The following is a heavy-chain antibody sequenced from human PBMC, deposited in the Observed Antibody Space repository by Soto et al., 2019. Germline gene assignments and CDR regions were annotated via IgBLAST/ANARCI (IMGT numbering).Heavy chain of an antibody. J-gene: IGHJ4*02. CDR3: ARHGSY. V-gene: IGHV4-39*01. CDR2: IYFSGST. CDR1: GVSISSSSYY. Sequence: SETLSLTCTVSGVSISSSSYYWGWIRQTPGKGLEWIGTIYFSGSTYYNPSLKSRVTISVDRSKNQFSLNLTSVTAADTAVYYCARHGSYWGPGTVATVS.